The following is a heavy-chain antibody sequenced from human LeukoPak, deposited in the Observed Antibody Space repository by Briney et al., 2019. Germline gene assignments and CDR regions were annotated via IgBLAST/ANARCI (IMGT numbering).Heavy chain of an antibody. V-gene: IGHV3-48*02. CDR1: GFTFSTYA. CDR3: ARDYDFWSGYYHPGHFDY. D-gene: IGHD3-3*01. J-gene: IGHJ4*02. CDR2: ISSSSSTI. Sequence: GGSLRLSCATSGFTFSTYAINWVRQAPGKGLEWVSYISSSSSTIYYADSVKGRFTISRDNAKNSLYLQMNSLRDEDTAVYYCARDYDFWSGYYHPGHFDYWGQGTLVTVSS.